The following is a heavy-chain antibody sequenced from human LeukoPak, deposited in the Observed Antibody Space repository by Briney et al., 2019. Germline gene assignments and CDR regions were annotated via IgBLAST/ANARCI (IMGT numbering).Heavy chain of an antibody. Sequence: GGSLRLSCAASGFTLSTFDMNWVRQAPGKGLEWVSSICTSSRYIYYRDSVKGRFTISRDDAKNSLYLQMNSLTVEDTAVYYCARADCSGSTCYLRHSWFDPWGQGTLVTVSS. CDR2: ICTSSRYI. CDR1: GFTLSTFD. D-gene: IGHD2-2*01. J-gene: IGHJ5*02. CDR3: ARADCSGSTCYLRHSWFDP. V-gene: IGHV3-21*06.